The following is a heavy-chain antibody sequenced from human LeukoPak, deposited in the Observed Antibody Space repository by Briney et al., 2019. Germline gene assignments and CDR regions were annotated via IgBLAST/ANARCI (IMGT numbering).Heavy chain of an antibody. CDR1: GGSISSYY. CDR2: IYYSGST. CDR3: ARCDRGSYSGWFAP. Sequence: PSETLSLTCTVSGGSISSYYWSWIRQPPGKGLEWIGYIYYSGSTNYNPSLKSRVTISVDTSKNQFSLKLSSVTAADTAVYYCARCDRGSYSGWFAPGGQEPLVTVSS. D-gene: IGHD1-26*01. V-gene: IGHV4-59*01. J-gene: IGHJ5*02.